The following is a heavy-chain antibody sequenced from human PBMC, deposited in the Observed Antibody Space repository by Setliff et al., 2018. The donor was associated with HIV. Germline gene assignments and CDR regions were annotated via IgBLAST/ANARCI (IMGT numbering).Heavy chain of an antibody. CDR1: GFTFSYYT. V-gene: IGHV3-30*04. CDR3: ARERLRFLEWLPLDY. J-gene: IGHJ4*02. D-gene: IGHD3-3*01. Sequence: LRLSCAASGFTFSYYTMHWIRQTPDNGLEWVAVISYDGNSQYYADSVKGRFTLSRDNFRNTLYLQMNSLRAEDTAVYYCARERLRFLEWLPLDYWGQGTLVTVSS. CDR2: ISYDGNSQ.